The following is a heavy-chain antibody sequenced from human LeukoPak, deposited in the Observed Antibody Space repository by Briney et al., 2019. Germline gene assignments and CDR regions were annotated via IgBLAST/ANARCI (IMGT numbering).Heavy chain of an antibody. J-gene: IGHJ6*03. Sequence: SQTLSLTCAISGDSVSSNSAAWNWIRQSPSRGLEWLGRTYYRPKWYNDYAVSVRSRITINPDTSKNQFSLQLNSVTPEDTAVYYCARGWLDRGNYYYYMDVWGKGTTVTVSS. CDR1: GDSVSSNSAA. D-gene: IGHD5-24*01. CDR3: ARGWLDRGNYYYYMDV. CDR2: TYYRPKWYN. V-gene: IGHV6-1*01.